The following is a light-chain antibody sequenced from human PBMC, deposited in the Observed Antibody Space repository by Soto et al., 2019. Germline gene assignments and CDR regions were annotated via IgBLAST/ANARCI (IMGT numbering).Light chain of an antibody. CDR1: RRAVGAYNY. J-gene: IGLJ1*01. CDR2: DVS. V-gene: IGLV2-14*01. Sequence: QPAPLSWASWPAVTISCTGTRRAVGAYNYDSWYQQYPGEAPKVIIYDVSHRPAGVSNRFSGSKSGNTASLTISGLQTQDEADYYCSSYTSATTYVFGTGTKVTVL. CDR3: SSYTSATTYV.